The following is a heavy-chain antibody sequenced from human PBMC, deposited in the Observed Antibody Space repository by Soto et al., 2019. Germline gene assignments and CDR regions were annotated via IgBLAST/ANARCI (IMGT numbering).Heavy chain of an antibody. CDR1: GDTFSSYT. Sequence: QVQLVQSGAEVKKPGSSVKVSCRASGDTFSSYTVNWVRQAPGRGLEWLGRIIPVLGTTDYAQKFKGRVTITGGRSTYIVYMELSSLRSEDRAVYYCARRRYCGYDCYHKHYYGMDVWGQGTTVTVAS. CDR3: ARRRYCGYDCYHKHYYGMDV. CDR2: IIPVLGTT. D-gene: IGHD2-21*02. J-gene: IGHJ6*02. V-gene: IGHV1-69*08.